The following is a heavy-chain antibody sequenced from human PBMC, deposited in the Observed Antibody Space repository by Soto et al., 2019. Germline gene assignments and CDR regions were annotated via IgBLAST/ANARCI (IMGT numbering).Heavy chain of an antibody. Sequence: QVQLVQSGTEVKKPGASVKVSCKASGYTFTSHDINWVRQATGQGLEWMGWMNPNSGNTGYAQNFQGRVTMTRNTSISTAYMELSSLRSEDTAVYYCARWDYGVYARFDYWGQGTLVTVSS. CDR2: MNPNSGNT. CDR1: GYTFTSHD. CDR3: ARWDYGVYARFDY. D-gene: IGHD4-17*01. J-gene: IGHJ4*02. V-gene: IGHV1-8*01.